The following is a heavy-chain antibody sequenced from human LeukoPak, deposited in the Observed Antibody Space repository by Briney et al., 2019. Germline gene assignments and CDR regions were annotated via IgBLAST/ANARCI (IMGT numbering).Heavy chain of an antibody. CDR3: AKGTRGVIIPNFGY. CDR1: GFTFSSYG. D-gene: IGHD3-10*01. CDR2: ISYDGSNK. Sequence: PGGSLRLSCAASGFTFSSYGMHWVRQAPGKGLEWVAVISYDGSNKYYADSVKGRFTISSDNSKNTLYLQMNSLRAEDTAVYYCAKGTRGVIIPNFGYWGQGTLVTVSS. V-gene: IGHV3-30*18. J-gene: IGHJ4*02.